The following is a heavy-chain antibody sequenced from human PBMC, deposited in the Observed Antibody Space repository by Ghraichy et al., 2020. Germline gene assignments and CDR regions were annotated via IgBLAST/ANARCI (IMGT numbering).Heavy chain of an antibody. V-gene: IGHV3-30*18. Sequence: GESLNISCAASGFTFSSYGMHWVRQAPGKGLEWVAVISYDGSNKYYADSVKGRFTISRDNSKNTLYLQMNSLRAEDTAVYYCAKDIGYSSSSWFWDYWGQGTLVTVSS. J-gene: IGHJ4*02. CDR3: AKDIGYSSSSWFWDY. D-gene: IGHD6-6*01. CDR1: GFTFSSYG. CDR2: ISYDGSNK.